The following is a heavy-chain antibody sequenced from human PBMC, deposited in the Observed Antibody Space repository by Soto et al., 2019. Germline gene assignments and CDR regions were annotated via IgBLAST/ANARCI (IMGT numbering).Heavy chain of an antibody. V-gene: IGHV4-31*03. J-gene: IGHJ4*02. D-gene: IGHD7-27*01. CDR3: ATCPQLGIGPDRFDY. CDR1: GGSINSGDYY. Sequence: SETLSLTCTVSGGSINSGDYYWSWIRQDPGKGLEWIGHVHFSGTTYFNPSLRGRVTISMDTSENQVSLKLNSVTAADTAVYYCATCPQLGIGPDRFDYWGPGTLVTVSS. CDR2: VHFSGTT.